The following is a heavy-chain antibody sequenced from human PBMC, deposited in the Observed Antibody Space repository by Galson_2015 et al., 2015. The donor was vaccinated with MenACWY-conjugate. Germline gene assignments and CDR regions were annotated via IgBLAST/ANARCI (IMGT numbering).Heavy chain of an antibody. J-gene: IGHJ6*03. CDR3: AKEGTWRDFYDMDL. Sequence: SVKVSCKASGGIFSTYAVSWIRQAPGQGLEWLGGIIPVFERTIYAQRFRGRVSITADEPTTTVYMELTGLTSEDTAVYYCAKEGTWRDFYDMDLWGKGTTVIVSS. D-gene: IGHD3-10*01. CDR1: GGIFSTYA. V-gene: IGHV1-69*13. CDR2: IIPVFERT.